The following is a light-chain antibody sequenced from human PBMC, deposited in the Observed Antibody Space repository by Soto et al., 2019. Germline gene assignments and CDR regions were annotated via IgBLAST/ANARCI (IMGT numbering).Light chain of an antibody. CDR3: QQRSNGHPTWT. V-gene: IGKV3-11*01. CDR1: QSVSTY. Sequence: EIVLTQSPATLSLSPGERATLSCRASQSVSTYLAWYQQKPGQAPRLLIYDASNRATGIPARFSGSGSGTDFTLTISSLKPEDFAVYYCQQRSNGHPTWTFGQGTKVEIK. J-gene: IGKJ1*01. CDR2: DAS.